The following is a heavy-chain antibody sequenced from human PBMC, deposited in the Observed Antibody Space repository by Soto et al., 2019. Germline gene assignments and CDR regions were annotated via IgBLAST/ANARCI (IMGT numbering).Heavy chain of an antibody. J-gene: IGHJ6*02. CDR2: IRSKANSYAT. CDR3: TRHPGGIGYSYGDGMDV. Sequence: GGSLRLSCAASGFTFSGSAMHWVRQASGKGLEWVGRIRSKANSYATAYAASVEGRFTISRDDSKNTAYLQMNSLKTEDTAVYYCTRHPGGIGYSYGDGMDVWGQGTTVTVS. V-gene: IGHV3-73*01. D-gene: IGHD5-18*01. CDR1: GFTFSGSA.